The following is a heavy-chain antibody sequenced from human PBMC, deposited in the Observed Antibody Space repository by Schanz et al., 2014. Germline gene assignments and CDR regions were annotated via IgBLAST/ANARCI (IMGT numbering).Heavy chain of an antibody. V-gene: IGHV3-30*19. D-gene: IGHD2-2*01. CDR3: AKDSTHIHLVLVPSAIDV. CDR2: ISYDGRNK. CDR1: GFAFSVYG. Sequence: QVQMVESGGGVVQPGRSLRLSCAASGFAFSVYGMHWVRQAPGKGPEWVAVISYDGRNKYYADSVKGRFTISRDNSKNTLYLHMNPLRSEHTAVYSCAKDSTHIHLVLVPSAIDVWGEGTLVTVSS. J-gene: IGHJ4*02.